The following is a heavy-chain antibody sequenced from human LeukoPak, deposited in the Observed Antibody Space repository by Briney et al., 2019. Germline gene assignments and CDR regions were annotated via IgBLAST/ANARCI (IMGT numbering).Heavy chain of an antibody. Sequence: ASVKVSCKASGYTFTGYYMHWVRQAPGQGLEWMGWINPNSGGTNYAQKFQGRVTMTRDTSISTAYMELSRLRSDDTAVYYCATPDSSWYRKGYYFDYWGQGTLVTVSS. CDR2: INPNSGGT. D-gene: IGHD6-13*01. V-gene: IGHV1-2*02. J-gene: IGHJ4*02. CDR3: ATPDSSWYRKGYYFDY. CDR1: GYTFTGYY.